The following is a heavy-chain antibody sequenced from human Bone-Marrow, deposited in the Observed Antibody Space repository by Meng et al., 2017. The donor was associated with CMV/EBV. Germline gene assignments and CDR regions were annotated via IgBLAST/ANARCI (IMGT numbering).Heavy chain of an antibody. CDR1: DDSISSYY. J-gene: IGHJ5*02. CDR3: SRVLSGWLDP. V-gene: IGHV4-59*01. Sequence: SETLSLTCSVSDDSISSYYWSWTPQPPGKGLEWIRDIYNSGSTNYNPSLQSRVIISVDTSKNQFSLKVRSVTAADTAVYYCSRVLSGWLDPWGQGTLVTVSS. CDR2: IYNSGST.